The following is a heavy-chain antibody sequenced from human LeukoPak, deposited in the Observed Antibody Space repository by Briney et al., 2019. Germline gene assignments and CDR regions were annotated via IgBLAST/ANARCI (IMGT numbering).Heavy chain of an antibody. Sequence: ASVKVSCKASGYTFTGYYMHWVRQAPGQGLEWMGWINPNSGGTNYAQKFQGRVTMTRDTSISTAYMELSKLRSDDTAVSYFARSGYRSSADYWGPGTLVTVSS. D-gene: IGHD6-13*01. CDR2: INPNSGGT. CDR1: GYTFTGYY. V-gene: IGHV1-2*02. J-gene: IGHJ4*02. CDR3: ARSGYRSSADY.